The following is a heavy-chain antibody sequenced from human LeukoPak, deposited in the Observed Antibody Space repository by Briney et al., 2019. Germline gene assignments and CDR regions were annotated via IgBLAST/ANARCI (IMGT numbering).Heavy chain of an antibody. J-gene: IGHJ2*01. CDR2: IDPSDSYT. V-gene: IGHV5-10-1*01. CDR3: ARPRDRNYWYFDL. Sequence: GESLRISCQGSAYSFTNYWISWVRQMPGKGLEWMGRIDPSDSYTNYSPSFQGHVTISADKSISTAYLQWSSLKASDTAMYYCARPRDRNYWYFDLWGRGTLVTVSS. CDR1: AYSFTNYW.